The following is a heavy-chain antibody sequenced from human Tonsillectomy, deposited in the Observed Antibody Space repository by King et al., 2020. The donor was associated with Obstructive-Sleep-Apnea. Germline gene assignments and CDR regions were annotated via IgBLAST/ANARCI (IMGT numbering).Heavy chain of an antibody. Sequence: VQLQESGPGLVKPSETLSLTCTVSGGSISSYYWSWIRQPPGKGLEWIGYIYYSGSTNYNPSLKSRVTISVETSKNQFSLKLSSVTAADTAVYYCARLWPDYGDYLGLDYWGQGTLVTVSS. D-gene: IGHD4-17*01. CDR1: GGSISSYY. CDR2: IYYSGST. CDR3: ARLWPDYGDYLGLDY. V-gene: IGHV4-59*08. J-gene: IGHJ4*02.